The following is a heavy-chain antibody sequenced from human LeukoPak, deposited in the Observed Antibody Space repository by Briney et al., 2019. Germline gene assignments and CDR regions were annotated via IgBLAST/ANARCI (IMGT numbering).Heavy chain of an antibody. D-gene: IGHD2-15*01. CDR2: IYYSGST. CDR3: ARDSPDLFRSGGNCYSFDY. J-gene: IGHJ4*02. CDR1: GGSISTSTYY. Sequence: SETLSLTCTVSGGSISTSTYYWGWIRQPPGKGLEWIGSIYYSGSTYYNPSLKSRITISVDKSKNHFSLNLSSVTAADTAVYYCARDSPDLFRSGGNCYSFDYWGQGTLVTVSS. V-gene: IGHV4-39*07.